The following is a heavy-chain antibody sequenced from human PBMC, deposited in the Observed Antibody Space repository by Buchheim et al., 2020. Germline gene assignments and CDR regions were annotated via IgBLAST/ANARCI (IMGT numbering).Heavy chain of an antibody. D-gene: IGHD3-10*01. CDR3: AREWGTISYYLDS. V-gene: IGHV4-34*02. Sequence: QVQLQQRGAGLLKPLETLSLTCAVSGGSLRGHFWSWIRQSPGKGLEWIVEINDSGSTTYKPSLKSRLLISVDTSKNEISLNLNSVTAADTAVYFCAREWGTISYYLDSWGQGTQFTVSS. CDR2: INDSGST. J-gene: IGHJ4*02. CDR1: GGSLRGHF.